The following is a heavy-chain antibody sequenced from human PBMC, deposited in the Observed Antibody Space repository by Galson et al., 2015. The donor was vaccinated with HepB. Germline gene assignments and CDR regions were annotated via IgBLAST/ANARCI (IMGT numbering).Heavy chain of an antibody. CDR2: MKGDGSKT. CDR1: GFTFSSYW. J-gene: IGHJ3*02. CDR3: ARDLSYSSDGRWYDVFAM. Sequence: LRLSCAASGFTFSSYWMTWVRQAPGQGLEWVANMKGDGSKTYSVDSVKGRFTISRDDAKNSVYLQMNSLRAEDTAMYYCARDLSYSSDGRWYDVFAMWGQGTMVTVSS. D-gene: IGHD2-15*01. V-gene: IGHV3-7*01.